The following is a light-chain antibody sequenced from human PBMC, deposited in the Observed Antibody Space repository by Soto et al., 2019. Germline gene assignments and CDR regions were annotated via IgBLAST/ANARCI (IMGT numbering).Light chain of an antibody. V-gene: IGKV1-5*01. J-gene: IGKJ1*01. CDR1: QTITNW. Sequence: GDRVTITCRSSQTITNWLAWYQQKPGKAPRLSIYDASSLESWVPSRFSGSGSGTEFTLTISSLQSEDFATYYCQQDKSFWTFGQGTKVEI. CDR3: QQDKSFWT. CDR2: DAS.